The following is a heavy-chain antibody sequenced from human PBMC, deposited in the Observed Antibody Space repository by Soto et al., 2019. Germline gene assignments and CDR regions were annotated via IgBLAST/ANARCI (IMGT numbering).Heavy chain of an antibody. D-gene: IGHD2-15*01. CDR2: IYYSGST. CDR3: ARGVVVVADNYFDY. J-gene: IGHJ4*02. Sequence: QVQLQESGPGLVKPSQTLSLTCTVSGGSISSGGYYWSWIRQHPGKGLEWIGYIYYSGSTYYNPSLKGRVTISVATSKNQFSLTLSSVTAADTAVYYCARGVVVVADNYFDYWGQGTLVTVSS. V-gene: IGHV4-31*03. CDR1: GGSISSGGYY.